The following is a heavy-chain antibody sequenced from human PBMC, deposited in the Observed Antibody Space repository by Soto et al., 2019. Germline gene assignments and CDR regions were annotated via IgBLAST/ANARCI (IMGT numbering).Heavy chain of an antibody. Sequence: QAQLVQSGAEVRKPGASVKVSCKASGYTFYSHSISWVRQAPGQGLEWMGRINADYGNTQYAQKFRGRVTITTDTATTTVYMELTNLRSDDTAVYYCARCIRGDYYVGMDVWGQGTTVTVSS. D-gene: IGHD3-10*01. CDR2: INADYGNT. CDR3: ARCIRGDYYVGMDV. V-gene: IGHV1-18*01. J-gene: IGHJ6*02. CDR1: GYTFYSHS.